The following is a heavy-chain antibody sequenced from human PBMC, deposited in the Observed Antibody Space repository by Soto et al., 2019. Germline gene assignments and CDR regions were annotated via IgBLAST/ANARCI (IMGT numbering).Heavy chain of an antibody. D-gene: IGHD4-17*01. CDR1: GFTFSSYA. CDR2: ISGSGGSA. Sequence: GGSLRLSCAASGFTFSSYAMSWVRQAPGKGLEWVSAISGSGGSAYYADSVKGRFTISRDNSKNTLYLQMNSLRAEDTAVYYCAKDQMVTTYCFDYWGQGTLVTVSS. V-gene: IGHV3-23*01. J-gene: IGHJ4*02. CDR3: AKDQMVTTYCFDY.